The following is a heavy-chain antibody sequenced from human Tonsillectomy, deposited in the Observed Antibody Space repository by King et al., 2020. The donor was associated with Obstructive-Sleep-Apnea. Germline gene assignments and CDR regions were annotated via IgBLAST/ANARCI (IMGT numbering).Heavy chain of an antibody. V-gene: IGHV4-4*07. CDR2: IYTSGST. D-gene: IGHD2-15*01. Sequence: VQLQESGPGLVKPSETLSLTCTVSGGSISRYYWSWIRQPAGKGLEWVGRIYTSGSTNYNPSLMSRVTIAVDTSKNQFSLKRSSVTAADTAVYYCARGYCSGGSCVSYNWFDPWGQGTLVTVSS. CDR3: ARGYCSGGSCVSYNWFDP. CDR1: GGSISRYY. J-gene: IGHJ5*02.